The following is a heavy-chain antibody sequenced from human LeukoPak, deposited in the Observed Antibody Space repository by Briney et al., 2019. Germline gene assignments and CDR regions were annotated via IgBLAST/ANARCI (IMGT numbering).Heavy chain of an antibody. J-gene: IGHJ6*03. CDR3: TRDGYCGGDCYPFYYYYYYMDV. V-gene: IGHV3-49*04. CDR2: IRSKAYGGTT. D-gene: IGHD2-21*01. CDR1: GFTFGDYA. Sequence: GGSLRLSCTASGFTFGDYAMSWVRQAPGKGLEWVGFIRSKAYGGTTEYAASVKGRFTISRDDSKSIAYLQMNSLKTEDTAVYYCTRDGYCGGDCYPFYYYYYYMDVWGKGTTVTVSS.